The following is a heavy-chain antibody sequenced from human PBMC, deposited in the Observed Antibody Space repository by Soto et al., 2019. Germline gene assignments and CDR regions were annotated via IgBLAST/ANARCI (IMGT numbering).Heavy chain of an antibody. V-gene: IGHV3-30*18. Sequence: PGGSLRLSCAASGFTFSTYGMHWVRQAPGKGLEWVAVISYDGTNKYYADSVKGRFTISRDNSKSTLYLQMNSLRAEDTAVFYCTKGGCTNGVCYTDYWGQGTLVTVSS. J-gene: IGHJ4*02. CDR3: TKGGCTNGVCYTDY. CDR1: GFTFSTYG. D-gene: IGHD2-8*01. CDR2: ISYDGTNK.